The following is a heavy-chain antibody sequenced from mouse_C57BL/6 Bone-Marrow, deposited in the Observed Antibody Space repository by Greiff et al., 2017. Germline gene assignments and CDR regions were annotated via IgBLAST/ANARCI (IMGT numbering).Heavy chain of an antibody. D-gene: IGHD4-1*01. J-gene: IGHJ2*01. CDR1: GYTFPSYT. CDR3: ARYLQLTGKGY. V-gene: IGHV1-4*01. Sequence: QVQLQQSGAELARPGASVKMSCKASGYTFPSYTMHWVKQRPGQGLEWIGYINPSSGYTKYNQKFKDKATLTADKSSSTAYMQLSSLTSEDSAVYYCARYLQLTGKGYWGQGTTLTVSS. CDR2: INPSSGYT.